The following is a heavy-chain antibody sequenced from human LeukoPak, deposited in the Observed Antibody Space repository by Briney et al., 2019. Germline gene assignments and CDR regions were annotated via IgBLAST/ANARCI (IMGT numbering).Heavy chain of an antibody. CDR3: AKQPKFWYCSSTRCPSWFDP. J-gene: IGHJ5*02. Sequence: SETLSLTCAVYGGSFSGYYWRWLRQPPGKGLEWIGEINHSGSTNYNPSLKSRVTISVDTSKNQFSLKLSSVTAADTAVYYCAKQPKFWYCSSTRCPSWFDPWGQGTLVTVSS. CDR1: GGSFSGYY. CDR2: INHSGST. V-gene: IGHV4-34*01. D-gene: IGHD2-2*01.